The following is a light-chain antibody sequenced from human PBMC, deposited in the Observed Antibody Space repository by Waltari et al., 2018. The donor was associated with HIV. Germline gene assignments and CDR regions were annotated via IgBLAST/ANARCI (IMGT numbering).Light chain of an antibody. J-gene: IGLJ3*02. Sequence: QSVLTQSPSISGTPGQRVAISCSGSSSNIGNNYVSWYQQVPGTTPKLLIFWNTLRPSGVSDRCSGSVSGTSASLAISGLRSDDEANYYCAVWDNSLSAQVFGGGTTLTVL. CDR1: SSNIGNNY. V-gene: IGLV1-47*01. CDR2: WNT. CDR3: AVWDNSLSAQV.